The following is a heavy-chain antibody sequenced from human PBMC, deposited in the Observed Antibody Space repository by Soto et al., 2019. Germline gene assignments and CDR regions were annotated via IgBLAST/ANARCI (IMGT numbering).Heavy chain of an antibody. V-gene: IGHV3-23*01. J-gene: IGHJ1*01. Sequence: GGSLRLSCAASGFTFSSYARSWVRQAPGKGLEWVSGISGSGDSTYYADSVKGRFTISRDNSKNTLYLQMNSLRAEDTAVYYCAKGVPGIAVAGTGYFQHWGQGTLLTVSS. CDR2: ISGSGDST. CDR3: AKGVPGIAVAGTGYFQH. CDR1: GFTFSSYA. D-gene: IGHD6-19*01.